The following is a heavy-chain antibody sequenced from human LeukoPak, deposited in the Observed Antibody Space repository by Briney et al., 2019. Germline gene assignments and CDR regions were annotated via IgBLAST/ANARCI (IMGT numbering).Heavy chain of an antibody. CDR3: AREDYYYYYYMDV. J-gene: IGHJ6*03. V-gene: IGHV3-7*01. CDR2: IKQDGSEK. CDR1: GFTFSSYW. Sequence: GGSLRLSCAASGFTFSSYWMSWVRQAPGKGLEWVANIKQDGSEKYYVDSVKGQFTISRDNAKNSLYLQMNSLRAEDTAVYYCAREDYYYYYYMDVWGKGTTVTVSS.